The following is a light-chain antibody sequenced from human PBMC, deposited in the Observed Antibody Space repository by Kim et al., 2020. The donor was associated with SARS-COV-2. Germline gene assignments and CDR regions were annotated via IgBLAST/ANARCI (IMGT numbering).Light chain of an antibody. J-gene: IGLJ2*01. CDR3: QAWDSSTAV. CDR2: QDS. V-gene: IGLV3-1*01. Sequence: GSPGQTASITCSGDKLGDKYACWYQQKPGQSPVLVIYQDSKRPSGIPERFSGYNSGNTATLTISGTQAMDEADYYCQAWDSSTAVFGGGTQLTVL. CDR1: KLGDKY.